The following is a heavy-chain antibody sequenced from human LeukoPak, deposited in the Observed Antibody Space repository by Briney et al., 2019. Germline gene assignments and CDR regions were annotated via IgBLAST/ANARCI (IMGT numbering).Heavy chain of an antibody. V-gene: IGHV3-15*01. CDR2: IISKTSGGTT. CDR3: TTYRYNYGSTGYSYFDF. Sequence: GGSRTLSCAASGLTFANAWMSWVRQAPGKGLEWVARIISKTSGGTTDYAAPVKGRFTISRDDLKTTLYLQMNSLKTEDTAVYYCTTYRYNYGSTGYSYFDFWGQGTLVTVSS. D-gene: IGHD5-18*01. J-gene: IGHJ4*02. CDR1: GLTFANAW.